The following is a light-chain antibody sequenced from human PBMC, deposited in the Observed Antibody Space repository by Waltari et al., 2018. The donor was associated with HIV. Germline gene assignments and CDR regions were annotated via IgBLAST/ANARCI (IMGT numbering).Light chain of an antibody. CDR2: EVS. Sequence: QSALTQPASVSGSPGQSITISCTGPSSDVGASKFVSWYQQHPGKAPKLIIYEVSNRPSGVSNRFSASKSGNTASLTISGLQAEDEADYYCTSYTTSITYVFGTGTKVTVL. CDR3: TSYTTSITYV. CDR1: SSDVGASKF. V-gene: IGLV2-14*01. J-gene: IGLJ1*01.